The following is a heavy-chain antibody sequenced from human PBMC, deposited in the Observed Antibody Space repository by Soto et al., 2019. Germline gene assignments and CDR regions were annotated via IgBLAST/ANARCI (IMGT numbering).Heavy chain of an antibody. Sequence: PVESLNTYCNGSGYRFTSYWISWVRQMPGKGLEWMGRIDPSDSYTNYSPSFQGHVTISADKSISTAYLQWSSLKASDTAMYYCATQSTTVDAFDIWGQGTMVTVSS. J-gene: IGHJ3*02. CDR2: IDPSDSYT. CDR1: GYRFTSYW. D-gene: IGHD4-17*01. CDR3: ATQSTTVDAFDI. V-gene: IGHV5-10-1*01.